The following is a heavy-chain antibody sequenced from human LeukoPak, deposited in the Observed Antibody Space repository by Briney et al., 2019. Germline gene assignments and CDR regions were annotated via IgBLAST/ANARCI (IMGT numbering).Heavy chain of an antibody. Sequence: SETLSLTCTVSGGSISSGGYFWSWIRQPPGKGLEWIGYIYYSGSTYYKPSLKSRVTISLDTSKNQFSLKLSSVTAADTAVYYCARDEYYYDSSGYYYYMDVWGKGTTVTVSS. J-gene: IGHJ6*03. D-gene: IGHD3-22*01. V-gene: IGHV4-30-4*01. CDR2: IYYSGST. CDR3: ARDEYYYDSSGYYYYMDV. CDR1: GGSISSGGYF.